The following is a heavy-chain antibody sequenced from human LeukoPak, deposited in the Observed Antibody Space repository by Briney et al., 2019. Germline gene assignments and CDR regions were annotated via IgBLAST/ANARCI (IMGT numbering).Heavy chain of an antibody. CDR2: IYYSGST. CDR1: GGSISSSSYY. Sequence: SETLSLTCTVSGGSISSSSYYWGWIRQPPGKGLEWIGSIYYSGSTYYNPSLKSRVTISVDTSKNQFSLKLSSVTAADTAVYYCARPGTTLRLSYLDYWGQGTLVTVSS. D-gene: IGHD1-7*01. V-gene: IGHV4-39*01. CDR3: ARPGTTLRLSYLDY. J-gene: IGHJ4*02.